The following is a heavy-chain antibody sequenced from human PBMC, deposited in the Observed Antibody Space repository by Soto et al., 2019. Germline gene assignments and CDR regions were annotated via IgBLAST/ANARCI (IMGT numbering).Heavy chain of an antibody. CDR1: GWTFSGYY. V-gene: IGHV4-34*08. CDR3: ATQKYSSSWYYYYGFDV. J-gene: IGHJ6*02. D-gene: IGHD6-13*01. CDR2: INHSGST. Sequence: PSETLSLTCAVYGWTFSGYYWSWVRQPPGKGLEWIGEINHSGSTKYNAALMSRVTISAENSNNQFSLKLSSVTAADTARYYCATQKYSSSWYYYYGFDVWGQGTMVTVSS.